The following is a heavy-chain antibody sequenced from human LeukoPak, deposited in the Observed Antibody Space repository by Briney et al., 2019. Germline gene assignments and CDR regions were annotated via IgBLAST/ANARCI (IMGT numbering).Heavy chain of an antibody. Sequence: GGSLRLSCAGSGFTFASYAVHWARQAPGKRLEWVAFISSDGTTEHYRGSVKGRFTLSRDNSENTVSLQMSSLGTEDTAVYSCARGRDSGSFIIDYWGQGTLVTVSS. D-gene: IGHD3-10*01. J-gene: IGHJ4*02. V-gene: IGHV3-30-3*01. CDR1: GFTFASYA. CDR2: ISSDGTTE. CDR3: ARGRDSGSFIIDY.